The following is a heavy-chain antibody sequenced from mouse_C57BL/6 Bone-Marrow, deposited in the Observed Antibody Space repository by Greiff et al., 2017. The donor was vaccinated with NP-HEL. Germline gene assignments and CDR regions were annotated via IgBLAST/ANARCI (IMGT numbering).Heavy chain of an antibody. V-gene: IGHV14-4*01. D-gene: IGHD4-1*01. CDR1: GFNITDDY. CDR2: IDPENGDT. J-gene: IGHJ4*01. CDR3: TKVGRHYAMDY. Sequence: EVQLQQSGAELVRPGASVKLSCTASGFNITDDYMHWVKQRPEQGLEWIGWIDPENGDTEYASKFQGKATITADTSSNTAYLQLSSLTSEDTAVYYCTKVGRHYAMDYWGQGTSVTVSS.